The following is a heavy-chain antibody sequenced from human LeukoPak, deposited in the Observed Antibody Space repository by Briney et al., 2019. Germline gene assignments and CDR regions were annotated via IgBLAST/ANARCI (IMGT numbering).Heavy chain of an antibody. CDR1: GYSFTSYW. J-gene: IGHJ4*02. CDR2: IYPGDSDT. Sequence: GESLKISCKGSGYSFTSYWIGWVRQMPGKGLEWMGIIYPGDSDTRYSPSFQGQVTISADKSISTAYLQWSSLKASDTAMYYCARMSEHYYDSSGLTGYFDYWCQGTLVTVSS. V-gene: IGHV5-51*01. CDR3: ARMSEHYYDSSGLTGYFDY. D-gene: IGHD3-22*01.